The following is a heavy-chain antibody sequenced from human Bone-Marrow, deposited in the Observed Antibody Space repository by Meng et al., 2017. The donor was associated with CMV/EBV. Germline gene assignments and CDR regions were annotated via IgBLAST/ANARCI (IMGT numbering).Heavy chain of an antibody. D-gene: IGHD1-7*01. CDR1: GGSISSSSYY. CDR3: AGRGITGTAKNGYNWFDP. CDR2: IYYSGST. J-gene: IGHJ5*02. V-gene: IGHV4-39*01. Sequence: ETLSLTCTVSGGSISSSSYYWGWIRQPPGKGLEWIGSIYYSGSTYYNPSLKSRVTISVDTSKNQFSLKLSSVTAADTAVYYCAGRGITGTAKNGYNWFDPWGQGTLVTVSS.